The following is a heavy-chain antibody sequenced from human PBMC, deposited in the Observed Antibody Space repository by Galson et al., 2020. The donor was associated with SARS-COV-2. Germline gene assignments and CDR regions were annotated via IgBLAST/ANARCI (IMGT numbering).Heavy chain of an antibody. V-gene: IGHV3-23*01. Sequence: GGSLRLSCAASGFTFSSYAMSWVRQAPGKGLEWVSAISGSGDSTYYADSVKGRFTISRDNSKNTLYLQMNSLRAEDTAVYYCAKDRRGGVTSYLDYWGQGTLGTVAS. CDR3: AKDRRGGVTSYLDY. J-gene: IGHJ4*02. CDR2: ISGSGDST. D-gene: IGHD5-18*01. CDR1: GFTFSSYA.